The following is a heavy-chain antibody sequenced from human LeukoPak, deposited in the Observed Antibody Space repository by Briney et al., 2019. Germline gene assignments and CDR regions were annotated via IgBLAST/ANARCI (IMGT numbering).Heavy chain of an antibody. D-gene: IGHD6-13*01. V-gene: IGHV5-51*01. CDR2: IYPGDSDS. J-gene: IGHJ6*03. CDR3: ARLLAAAGTAYYYYMDV. Sequence: GESLKISCRGSGYNFTAYWIAWVRQMPGKGLEWMGIIYPGDSDSRYSPSFKGHVTISADRSISTAYLHWSSLKASDTAMYYCARLLAAAGTAYYYYMDVWGKGTTVTVSS. CDR1: GYNFTAYW.